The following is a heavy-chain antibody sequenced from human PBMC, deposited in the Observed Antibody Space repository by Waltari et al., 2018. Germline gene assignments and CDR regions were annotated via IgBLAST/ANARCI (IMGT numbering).Heavy chain of an antibody. CDR1: GGSITSNRHY. CDR2: ISYSGAT. J-gene: IGHJ3*01. CDR3: ATYVGASIGTAAFDV. Sequence: QLHLQESGPGLVKPSETLSLTCSVSGGSITSNRHYWGWIRQPPGKGLEWTATISYSGATYNNPSLNSRVTISGDTSKNQFSLKLSSVTAADTGVYYCATYVGASIGTAAFDVWGQGTMVTVSS. D-gene: IGHD3-16*01. V-gene: IGHV4-39*01.